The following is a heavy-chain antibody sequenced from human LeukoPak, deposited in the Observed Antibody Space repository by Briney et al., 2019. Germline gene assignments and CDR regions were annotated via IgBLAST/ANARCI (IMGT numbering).Heavy chain of an antibody. J-gene: IGHJ6*02. CDR1: GFTFSSYA. Sequence: PGRSLRLSCAASGFTFSSYAMHWVRQAPGKGLEWVAVISYDGSNKYYADSVKGRFTISRDNSKNTLYLQMNSLRAEDTAVYYCARVLERYLTYYYYGMDVWGQGTTVTVSS. CDR2: ISYDGSNK. V-gene: IGHV3-30-3*01. D-gene: IGHD3-9*01. CDR3: ARVLERYLTYYYYGMDV.